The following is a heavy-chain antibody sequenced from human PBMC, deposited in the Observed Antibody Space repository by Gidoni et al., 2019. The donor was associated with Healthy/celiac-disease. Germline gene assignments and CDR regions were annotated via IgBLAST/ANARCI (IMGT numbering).Heavy chain of an antibody. D-gene: IGHD3-22*01. V-gene: IGHV4-39*01. J-gene: IGHJ4*02. CDR3: ASSGYYYDSSGYYTSYYFDY. Sequence: QLQLQESRPGLAMPSQTLSLTCTVSCGSISSSRYNWGWIRQPPGKGLEWIGSTYYSGSTYYNPSLKSRVTISVDTSKSQFSLKLSSVTAADTAVYYCASSGYYYDSSGYYTSYYFDYWGQGTLVTVSS. CDR2: TYYSGST. CDR1: CGSISSSRYN.